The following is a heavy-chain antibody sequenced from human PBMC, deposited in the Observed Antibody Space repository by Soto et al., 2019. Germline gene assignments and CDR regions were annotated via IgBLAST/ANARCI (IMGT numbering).Heavy chain of an antibody. D-gene: IGHD3-16*01. J-gene: IGHJ4*02. CDR1: GGSISSYY. CDR2: IYYSGST. CDR3: ARGGLGPFDY. V-gene: IGHV4-59*01. Sequence: PSETQSLTCTVSGGSISSYYWSWIRQPPGKGLEWIGYIYYSGSTNYNPSLKSRVTISVDTSKNQFSLKLSSATAADTAVYYCARGGLGPFDYWGQGTLVTVSS.